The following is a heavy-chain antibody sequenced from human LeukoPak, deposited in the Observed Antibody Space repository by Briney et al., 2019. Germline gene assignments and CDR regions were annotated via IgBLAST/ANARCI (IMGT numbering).Heavy chain of an antibody. V-gene: IGHV3-30*18. D-gene: IGHD1-26*01. J-gene: IGHJ5*02. CDR1: GFTFSSYG. Sequence: GGSLRLSCAASGFTFSSYGMHWVRQAPGKGLEWVAVISYDGSNKYYADYVKGRFTISRDNSKNTLYLQMNSLRAEDTAVYYCAKDELAWELLMVFDPWGQGTLVTVSS. CDR2: ISYDGSNK. CDR3: AKDELAWELLMVFDP.